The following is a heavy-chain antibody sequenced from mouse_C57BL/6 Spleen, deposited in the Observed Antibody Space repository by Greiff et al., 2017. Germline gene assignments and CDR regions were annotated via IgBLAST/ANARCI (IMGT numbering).Heavy chain of an antibody. CDR2: IDPNSGGT. Sequence: QVQLQQPGAELVKPGASVKLSCKASGYTFTSYWMHWVKQRPGRGLEWLGRIDPNSGGTKYNEKFKSKATLTVDKPSSTAYMQRSSLTSEDSAVYYCARKGYYDYDGYYIDYWGQGTTLTVSS. CDR3: ARKGYYDYDGYYIDY. V-gene: IGHV1-72*01. D-gene: IGHD2-4*01. J-gene: IGHJ2*01. CDR1: GYTFTSYW.